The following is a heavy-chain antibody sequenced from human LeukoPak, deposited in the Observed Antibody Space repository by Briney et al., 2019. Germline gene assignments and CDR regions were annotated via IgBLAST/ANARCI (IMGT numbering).Heavy chain of an antibody. CDR3: ARDYVTDY. V-gene: IGHV3-48*02. Sequence: GGSLRLSCSASGLSFITYSMNWVRQAPGKGLEWVSYITSSSADIYADSVRGRFTISRDNAKNSLYLQMNSLRDEDTAVYYCARDYVTDYWGQGTLVTVSS. CDR1: GLSFITYS. J-gene: IGHJ4*02. D-gene: IGHD2-21*02. CDR2: ITSSSADI.